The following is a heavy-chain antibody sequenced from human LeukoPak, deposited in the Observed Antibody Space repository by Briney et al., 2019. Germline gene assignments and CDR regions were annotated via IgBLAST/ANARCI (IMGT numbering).Heavy chain of an antibody. CDR3: ARDQDYYDSSGPPRDAFDI. CDR1: GYTFTSYY. D-gene: IGHD3-22*01. Sequence: ASVKVSCKASGYTFTSYYMHWVRQAPGQGLEWMGIINPSGGSTSYAQKFQGRVTMTRDMSTSTVYMELSSLRSEDTAVYYCARDQDYYDSSGPPRDAFDIWGQGTMVTVSS. J-gene: IGHJ3*02. V-gene: IGHV1-46*01. CDR2: INPSGGST.